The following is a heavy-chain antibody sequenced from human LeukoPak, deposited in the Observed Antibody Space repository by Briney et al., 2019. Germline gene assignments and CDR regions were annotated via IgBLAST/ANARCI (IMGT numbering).Heavy chain of an antibody. Sequence: SETLSLTCAVYGGSFSGYYWSWIRQPPGKGLEWIGSIYYSGSTYYNPSLKSRVTISVDTSKNQFSLKLSSVTAADTAEYYCARLAMRDGYSIIFDYWGQGTLVTVPS. CDR2: IYYSGST. CDR1: GGSFSGYY. J-gene: IGHJ4*02. CDR3: ARLAMRDGYSIIFDY. D-gene: IGHD5-24*01. V-gene: IGHV4-34*01.